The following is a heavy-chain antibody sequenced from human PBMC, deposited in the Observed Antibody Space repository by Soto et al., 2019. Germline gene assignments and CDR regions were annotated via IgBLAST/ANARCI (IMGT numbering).Heavy chain of an antibody. V-gene: IGHV3-53*01. Sequence: PGGSLRLSCAASGFTVSSNYMSWVRQAPGKGLEWVSVIYSGGSTYYADSVKGRFTISRDNSKNTLYLQMNSLRAEDTAVYYCASEKQQLVQYYYYGMDVWGQGTTVTVSS. D-gene: IGHD6-13*01. CDR1: GFTVSSNY. J-gene: IGHJ6*02. CDR3: ASEKQQLVQYYYYGMDV. CDR2: IYSGGST.